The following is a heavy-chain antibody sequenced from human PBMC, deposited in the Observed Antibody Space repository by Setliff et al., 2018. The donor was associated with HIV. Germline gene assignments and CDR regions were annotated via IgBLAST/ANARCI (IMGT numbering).Heavy chain of an antibody. CDR3: AKELGGSGIDAFDI. CDR2: VWYNGDNK. V-gene: IGHV3-30*02. D-gene: IGHD3-10*01. J-gene: IGHJ3*02. Sequence: GGSLRLSCAASGFSFSSYGMHWVRQAPGKGLEWVAGVWYNGDNKYYEDSVKGRFTISRDNSKNTVHLEMNSLRVEDTAVYYCAKELGGSGIDAFDIWGQGTMVTVS. CDR1: GFSFSSYG.